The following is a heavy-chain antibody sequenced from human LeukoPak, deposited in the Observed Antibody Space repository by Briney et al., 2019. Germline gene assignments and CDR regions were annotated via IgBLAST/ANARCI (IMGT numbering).Heavy chain of an antibody. CDR3: ARVRGEDYYMEV. J-gene: IGHJ6*03. CDR1: GNSISSGYY. V-gene: IGHV4-38-2*01. Sequence: PSETLSLTCAVSGNSISSGYYWGWIRQPPGKGLEWIGSIYHSGSTYYNPSLKSRVTISVDTSKNQFSLKLRSVTAADTAVYYCARVRGEDYYMEVWGKGTTVTVSS. CDR2: IYHSGST. D-gene: IGHD3-10*01.